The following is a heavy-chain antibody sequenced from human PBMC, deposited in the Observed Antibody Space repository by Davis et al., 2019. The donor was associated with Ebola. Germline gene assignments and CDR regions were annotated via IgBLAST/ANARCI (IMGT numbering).Heavy chain of an antibody. CDR2: ISSGGNTI. CDR1: GFTFSNYE. Sequence: PGGSLRLSCAASGFTFSNYEMNWVRQAPGKGLEWVSCISSGGNTIYYADSVKGRFTISRDNSKSTLYLQMNSLRAEDTAVYYCARAQGSGSSYYYYYGMDVWGQGTTVTVSS. D-gene: IGHD3-10*01. V-gene: IGHV3-48*03. J-gene: IGHJ6*02. CDR3: ARAQGSGSSYYYYYGMDV.